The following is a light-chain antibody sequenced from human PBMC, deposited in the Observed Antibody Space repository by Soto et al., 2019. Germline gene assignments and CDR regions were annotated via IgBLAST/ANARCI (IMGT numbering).Light chain of an antibody. CDR2: DAS. CDR1: QSVRNNY. J-gene: IGKJ5*01. Sequence: EIVLTQSPDTLSLSPGERATLSCRASQSVRNNYLAWYQVRPGQAPRLLIYDASTKATAIPDRISGGGSGTDFTLTITGLEPEDLAVYYCQQCGSSPPFTFGQGTRLEIK. V-gene: IGKV3-20*01. CDR3: QQCGSSPPFT.